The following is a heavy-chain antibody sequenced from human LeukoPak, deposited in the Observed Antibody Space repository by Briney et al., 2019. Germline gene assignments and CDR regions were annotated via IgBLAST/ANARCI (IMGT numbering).Heavy chain of an antibody. CDR3: AKALYSSSWYYFDY. J-gene: IGHJ4*02. CDR2: ISWNSGSI. Sequence: GGSLRLSCAASGFTFDDYAMHWVRQAPGKGLEWVSGISWNSGSIGYADSVKGRFTISRDNAKNSLYLQMNSLRAEDMALYYCAKALYSSSWYYFDYWGQGTLVTVCS. D-gene: IGHD6-13*01. V-gene: IGHV3-9*03. CDR1: GFTFDDYA.